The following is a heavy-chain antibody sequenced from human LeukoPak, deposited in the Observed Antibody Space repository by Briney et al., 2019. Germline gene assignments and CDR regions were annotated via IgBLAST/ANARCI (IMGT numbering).Heavy chain of an antibody. CDR3: ARKRITMVRGAGNWFDP. CDR2: INHSGST. V-gene: IGHV4-34*01. D-gene: IGHD3-10*01. J-gene: IGHJ5*02. CDR1: GGSFSGYY. Sequence: SETLSLTCAVYGGSFSGYYWSWIRQPPGKGLEWIAEINHSGSTNYNPSLKSRVSISVDTSKNQFSLKLSSVTAADTAVYYCARKRITMVRGAGNWFDPWGQGTLVTVSS.